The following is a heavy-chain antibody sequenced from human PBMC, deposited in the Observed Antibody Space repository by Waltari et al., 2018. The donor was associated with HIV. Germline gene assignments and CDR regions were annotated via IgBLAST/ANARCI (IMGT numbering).Heavy chain of an antibody. CDR1: GFTFDDYA. J-gene: IGHJ4*02. D-gene: IGHD6-19*01. Sequence: EVQLVESGGGLVQPGRSLRLSCAASGFTFDDYAMHWVREAPGKGLEGVSGSSWNSGRIGYADSVKGRFTISRDNAKNSLYLQMNSLRFEDTALYYCAKAISRIGVTEYYFDYWGQGTLVTVSS. CDR3: AKAISRIGVTEYYFDY. CDR2: SSWNSGRI. V-gene: IGHV3-9*01.